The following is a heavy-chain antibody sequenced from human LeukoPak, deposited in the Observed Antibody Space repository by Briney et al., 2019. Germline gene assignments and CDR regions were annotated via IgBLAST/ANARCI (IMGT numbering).Heavy chain of an antibody. CDR2: INPNSGAT. Sequence: ASVKVSCKASGYTFTGYFMHWVRQAPGKGLEWMGWINPNSGATNYAQNFQGRVTMTRDTSISTAYVDLSSDDTAVYYCARGHYDTSGYYHFDYWGQGSPVTVSS. CDR3: ARGHYDTSGYYHFDY. J-gene: IGHJ4*02. CDR1: GYTFTGYF. V-gene: IGHV1-2*02. D-gene: IGHD3-22*01.